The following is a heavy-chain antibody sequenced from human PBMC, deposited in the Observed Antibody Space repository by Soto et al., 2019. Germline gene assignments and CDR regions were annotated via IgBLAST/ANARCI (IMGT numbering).Heavy chain of an antibody. CDR1: GFTVSSNY. Sequence: EVQLVESGGGLIQPGGSLRLSCAASGFTVSSNYMSWVRQAPGKGLEWVSIIYSGGSTYYADSVKGRFTISRDNSKNTLYLQMNGLRAEDTAVYYCASRQRYSGGVDYWGQGTLVSVSS. D-gene: IGHD2-15*01. CDR3: ASRQRYSGGVDY. J-gene: IGHJ4*02. CDR2: IYSGGST. V-gene: IGHV3-53*01.